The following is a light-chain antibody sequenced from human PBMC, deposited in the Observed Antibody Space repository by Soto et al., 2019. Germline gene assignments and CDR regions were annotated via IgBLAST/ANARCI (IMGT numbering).Light chain of an antibody. CDR1: QGIASY. Sequence: DIQLTQSPSFLSASVGDRVTITCRASQGIASYLAWYQQKPGKAPKLLIYPASSLQSGVPSRFSGSGSGTEFTLTISSLQPEDVATYYCQQVNSYPLTFGGWTKVEIK. CDR3: QQVNSYPLT. V-gene: IGKV1-9*01. CDR2: PAS. J-gene: IGKJ4*01.